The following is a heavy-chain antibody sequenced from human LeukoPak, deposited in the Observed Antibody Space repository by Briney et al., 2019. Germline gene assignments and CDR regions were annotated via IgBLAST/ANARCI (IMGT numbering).Heavy chain of an antibody. CDR2: IVVVSGNT. V-gene: IGHV1-58*02. CDR1: GFTFTSSA. J-gene: IGHJ5*02. D-gene: IGHD1-26*01. CDR3: AAARREYSGSFNWFDP. Sequence: SVKVSCKASGFTFTSSAMQWVRQARGQRLAWIGWIVVVSGNTNYAQKFQERVNITRDKSTSTAYMELSSLRSEDAAVYYCAAARREYSGSFNWFDPWGQGTLVTVSS.